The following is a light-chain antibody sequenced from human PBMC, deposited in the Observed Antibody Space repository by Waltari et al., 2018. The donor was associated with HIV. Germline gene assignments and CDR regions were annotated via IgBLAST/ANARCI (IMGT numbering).Light chain of an antibody. Sequence: QVVLTQSPSASAPMGTPVNLPCPLNSGYSSYAIARHQQQPEKGPRYLMKLNRDGSHSKGDGIPGRFSGSSSGSERYLSISSLQSDDEGDYYCQSWGTGGVFGGGTKLTVL. CDR2: LNRDGSH. CDR3: QSWGTGGV. J-gene: IGLJ3*02. CDR1: SGYSSYA. V-gene: IGLV4-69*01.